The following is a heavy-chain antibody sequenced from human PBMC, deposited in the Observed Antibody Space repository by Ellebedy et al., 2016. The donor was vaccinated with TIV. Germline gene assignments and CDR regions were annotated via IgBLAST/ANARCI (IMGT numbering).Heavy chain of an antibody. CDR2: ISGSGGST. V-gene: IGHV3-23*01. Sequence: GESLKISXAASGFTFSSYAMSWVRQAPGKGLEWVSAISGSGGSTYYADSVKGRFTISRDNSKNTLYLQMNSLRAEDTAVYYCAKVRLERNLWYAFDIWGQGTMVTVSS. CDR1: GFTFSSYA. D-gene: IGHD1-1*01. J-gene: IGHJ3*02. CDR3: AKVRLERNLWYAFDI.